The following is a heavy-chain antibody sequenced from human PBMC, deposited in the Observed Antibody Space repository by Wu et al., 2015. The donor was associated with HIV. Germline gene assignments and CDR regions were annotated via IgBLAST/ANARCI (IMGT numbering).Heavy chain of an antibody. CDR3: VGYSRGYNWFRN. J-gene: IGHJ4*02. Sequence: QVQLVQSGAEVKKPGSSVKVSCKASGDTLSRFAISWVRQAPGQGLEWMGGIIPIWGTANHAQKFQGRVTTTTDEPTSTAYMELTNLTSEDTAVYFCVGYSRGYNWFRNWGQGTLVTVSS. CDR2: IIPIWGTA. D-gene: IGHD5-24*01. CDR1: GDTLSRFA. V-gene: IGHV1-69*05.